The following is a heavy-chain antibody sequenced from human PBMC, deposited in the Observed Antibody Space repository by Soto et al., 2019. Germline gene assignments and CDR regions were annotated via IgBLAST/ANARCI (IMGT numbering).Heavy chain of an antibody. J-gene: IGHJ4*02. CDR3: ARLPRIALIAAAGTIRGFAY. CDR2: IYYSGST. D-gene: IGHD6-13*01. Sequence: PSETLSLTCTVSGCSISSSSYYWCWILQPPGKGLEWIGSIYYSGSTYYNPSLKSRVTISVDTSKNQFSLKLSSVTAADTAVYYCARLPRIALIAAAGTIRGFAYWGQATLVIVSS. V-gene: IGHV4-39*01. CDR1: GCSISSSSYY.